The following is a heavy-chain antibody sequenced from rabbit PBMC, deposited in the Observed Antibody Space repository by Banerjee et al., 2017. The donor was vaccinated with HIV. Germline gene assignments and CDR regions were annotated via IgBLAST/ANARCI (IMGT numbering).Heavy chain of an antibody. V-gene: IGHV1S43*01. CDR1: GLDFSSSYW. J-gene: IGHJ4*01. CDR3: ARGDTGSRHSPFNL. D-gene: IGHD1-1*01. Sequence: QEQLEESGGDLVKPAGSLTLTCTASGLDFSSSYWMCWVRQAPGKGLEWIACIDSGSDGTWYASWVNGRFTITRSTSLNTVTLQMTSLTAADTATYFCARGDTGSRHSPFNLWGPGTLVTVS. CDR2: IDSGSDGT.